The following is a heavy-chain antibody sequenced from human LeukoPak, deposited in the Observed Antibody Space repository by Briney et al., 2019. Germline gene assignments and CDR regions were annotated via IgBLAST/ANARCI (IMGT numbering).Heavy chain of an antibody. Sequence: GGSLRLSCAASGFTVSSNYMGWVRQAPGKGLEWVSVIYSGGSTYYADSVKGRFTISRDNSKNTLYPQMNSLRTEDTAVYYCARGALTTASHFDYWGQGTLVTVSS. CDR3: ARGALTTASHFDY. V-gene: IGHV3-53*01. D-gene: IGHD4-17*01. CDR2: IYSGGST. CDR1: GFTVSSNY. J-gene: IGHJ4*02.